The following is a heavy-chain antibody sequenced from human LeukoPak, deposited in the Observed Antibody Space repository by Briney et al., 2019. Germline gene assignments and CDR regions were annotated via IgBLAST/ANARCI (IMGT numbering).Heavy chain of an antibody. Sequence: PSETLSLTCTVSGGSISSSSYYWGWIRQPPGKGLEWIGEINHSGSTNYNPSLKSRVTISVDTSKNQFSLKLSSVTAADTAVYYCAGDPSYNWFDPWGQGTLVTVSS. D-gene: IGHD3-10*01. CDR2: INHSGST. CDR3: AGDPSYNWFDP. V-gene: IGHV4-39*07. J-gene: IGHJ5*02. CDR1: GGSISSSSYY.